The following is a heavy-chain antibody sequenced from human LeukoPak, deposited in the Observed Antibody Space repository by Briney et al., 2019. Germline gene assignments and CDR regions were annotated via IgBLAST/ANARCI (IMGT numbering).Heavy chain of an antibody. V-gene: IGHV3-15*01. CDR1: GFTFSNDW. J-gene: IGHJ4*02. Sequence: GGSLRLSCAASGFTFSNDWMSWVRQAPGKGLEWVGRIKSKTDGGTTDHAAPVKGRFTISRDDSKNTLYLHMDSLKTDDTAVYYCTTRVQSRGYWGQGTLVTVSS. CDR2: IKSKTDGGTT. D-gene: IGHD1-1*01. CDR3: TTRVQSRGY.